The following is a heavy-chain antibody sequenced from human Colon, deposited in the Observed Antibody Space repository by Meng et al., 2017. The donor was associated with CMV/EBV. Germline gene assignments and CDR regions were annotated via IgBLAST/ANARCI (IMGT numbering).Heavy chain of an antibody. D-gene: IGHD2-21*01. CDR3: VRGLFLHYFDS. CDR1: GFTFSDSV. J-gene: IGHJ4*02. CDR2: ISSRGDST. V-gene: IGHV3-23*01. Sequence: GGSLRLSWAASGFTFSDSVMSWVRQAPGKGLEWVAGISSRGDSTDYAASVKGRFTISRDNYRNTLFLQMSSLKADDTALYFCVRGLFLHYFDSWGQGTLVTVSS.